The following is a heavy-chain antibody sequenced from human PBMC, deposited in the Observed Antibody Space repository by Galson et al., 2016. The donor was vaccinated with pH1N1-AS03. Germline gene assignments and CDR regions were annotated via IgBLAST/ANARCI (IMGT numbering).Heavy chain of an antibody. J-gene: IGHJ6*02. CDR3: GRHLRNSYSMDV. V-gene: IGHV4-39*07. Sequence: ETLSLTCTASGGSIRSSNYYWGWIRQPPGKGLEWIGSMYYTGTNFYNPSLRSRVTISVDTSKNQLSLSLSSVTAADTAVYYCGRHLRNSYSMDVWGQGTTVTVSS. D-gene: IGHD2-21*01. CDR2: MYYTGTN. CDR1: GGSIRSSNYY.